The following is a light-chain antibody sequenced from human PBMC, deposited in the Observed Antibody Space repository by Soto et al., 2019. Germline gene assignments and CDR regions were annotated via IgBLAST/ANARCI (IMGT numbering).Light chain of an antibody. CDR3: QQYNSYPWT. J-gene: IGKJ1*01. CDR1: QSISSW. Sequence: DIQMTQSPSTLSASVGDRVTITCRASQSISSWLAWYQQKPGKAPKLLIYDASSLESGVPSRFSGSGSGTEFTLTISSLQPDDFATYYCQQYNSYPWTFGQGPKVAIK. CDR2: DAS. V-gene: IGKV1-5*01.